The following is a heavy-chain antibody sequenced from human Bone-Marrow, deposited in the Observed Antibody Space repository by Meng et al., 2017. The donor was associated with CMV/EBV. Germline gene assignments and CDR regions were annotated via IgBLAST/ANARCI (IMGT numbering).Heavy chain of an antibody. CDR2: ISESGTSM. Sequence: GGSVSLSCAASGFTFSDHYMIWIRQAPGKGLAWVSLISESGTSMNYVDSVKGRFTISRDNAKNSLYLQLNSLRAGDTAVYYCARQWDYGDNPLDFWGQGKLVTVSS. CDR3: ARQWDYGDNPLDF. J-gene: IGHJ4*02. CDR1: GFTFSDHY. V-gene: IGHV3-11*04. D-gene: IGHD3-16*01.